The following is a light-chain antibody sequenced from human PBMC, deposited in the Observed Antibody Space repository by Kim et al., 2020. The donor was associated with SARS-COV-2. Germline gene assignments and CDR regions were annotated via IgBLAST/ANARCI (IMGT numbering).Light chain of an antibody. CDR1: QSIRSY. CDR3: LQRLDWPLT. J-gene: IGKJ4*01. V-gene: IGKV3-11*01. CDR2: DTS. Sequence: SAPGEGATLSCRARQSIRSYIAWYQQTPGQPPRLLIYDTSFRATGVPARFSGSGSGTDFTLTIRSLEPGDSAVYYCLQRLDWPLTFGGGTKVDIK.